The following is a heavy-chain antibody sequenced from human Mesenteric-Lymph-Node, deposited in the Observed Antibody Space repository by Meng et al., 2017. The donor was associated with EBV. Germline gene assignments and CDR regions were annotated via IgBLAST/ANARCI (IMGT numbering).Heavy chain of an antibody. V-gene: IGHV3-33*01. Sequence: GRLGEVGGGVVRAGVSSQPAGAGSGLALSRLCMPWVHQGSSKGVEWVAVKWYDGSNKYNADSVKGRFTISRDNSKNTLYLQMNCLRAEDTAVYYWARRASRVEAASPFDYWGQGTLVTVSS. CDR1: GLALSRLC. J-gene: IGHJ4*02. CDR3: ARRASRVEAASPFDY. D-gene: IGHD6-13*01. CDR2: KWYDGSNK.